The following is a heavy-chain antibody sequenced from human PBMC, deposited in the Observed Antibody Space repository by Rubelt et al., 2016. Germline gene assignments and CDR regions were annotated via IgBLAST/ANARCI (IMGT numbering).Heavy chain of an antibody. D-gene: IGHD6-19*01. CDR1: GYY. V-gene: IGHV4-34*01. J-gene: IGHJ4*02. Sequence: GYYWSWIRQPPGKGLEWIGAINHSGSTNYNPSLKSRVTISVDTSKNQFSLKLSSVTAADTAVYYCATGYSSGWYVAYWGQGTLVTVSS. CDR2: INHSGST. CDR3: ATGYSSGWYVAY.